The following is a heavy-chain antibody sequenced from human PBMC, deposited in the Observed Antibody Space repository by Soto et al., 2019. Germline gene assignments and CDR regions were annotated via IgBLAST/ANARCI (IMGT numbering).Heavy chain of an antibody. Sequence: QVQLVQTGAEVKKPGASVKVSCKVSGYTLTELSMHWVGQAPGKVLEWMGGFDPEDGETIYAQKFQGRVTMTEDTSTDTAYMELSSLRSEDTAVYYCATRYCSGGSCYFEFDYWGQGTLVTVSS. CDR3: ATRYCSGGSCYFEFDY. CDR2: FDPEDGET. D-gene: IGHD2-15*01. CDR1: GYTLTELS. V-gene: IGHV1-24*01. J-gene: IGHJ4*02.